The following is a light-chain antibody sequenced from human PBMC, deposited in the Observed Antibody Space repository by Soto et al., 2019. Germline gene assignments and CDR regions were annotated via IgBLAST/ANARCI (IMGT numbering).Light chain of an antibody. V-gene: IGKV3-15*01. J-gene: IGKJ1*01. Sequence: EKLMTQAPATLSMSPGERATLSCRASQIVSSYLAWYQQKPGQAPRLLIYGASTRATGIPARFSGSGSGTEFTLTISSLQSEDFAVCYCQQYNNWPSWTFGQGTKVEIK. CDR2: GAS. CDR1: QIVSSY. CDR3: QQYNNWPSWT.